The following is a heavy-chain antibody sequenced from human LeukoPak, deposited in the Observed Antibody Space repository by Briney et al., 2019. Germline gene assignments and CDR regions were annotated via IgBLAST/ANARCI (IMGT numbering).Heavy chain of an antibody. V-gene: IGHV3-48*01. J-gene: IGHJ4*02. D-gene: IGHD2-15*01. CDR2: ISSSSSTI. CDR1: GFTFSSYS. Sequence: GGSLRLSCAASGFTFSSYSMNWVRQAPGKGLEWVSYISSSSSTIYYADSVKGRFTISRDNAKNSLYLQMNSLRAEDTAVYYCARDVLYCSGGSCYPYYFDYRGQGTLVTVSS. CDR3: ARDVLYCSGGSCYPYYFDY.